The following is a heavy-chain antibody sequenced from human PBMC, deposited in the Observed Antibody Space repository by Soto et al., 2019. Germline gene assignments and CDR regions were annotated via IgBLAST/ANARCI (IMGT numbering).Heavy chain of an antibody. J-gene: IGHJ4*02. CDR2: IYYSGN. CDR3: ALGGYNYGRLFDF. V-gene: IGHV4-59*01. Sequence: PSETLSLTCNVSGGSISNFHLSWIRQPPGKGLEWIGYIYYSGNYYNPSLTSRVSMSLDKSKNQFSLHLKSVTAADTALYFCALGGYNYGRLFDFWGQVTRVAVSS. D-gene: IGHD5-18*01. CDR1: GGSISNFH.